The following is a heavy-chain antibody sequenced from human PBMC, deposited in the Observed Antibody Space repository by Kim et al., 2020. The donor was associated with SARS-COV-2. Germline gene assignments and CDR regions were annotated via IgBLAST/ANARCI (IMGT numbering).Heavy chain of an antibody. Sequence: SETLSLNCTVSGDSTSSFYWSWIRQPPGKALEWVASVFYRGSTNYNPSLQGRASISVDASNNQFSLRLTSVTAADTAVYYCARGGSYFEHWGQGPLVTVSS. D-gene: IGHD3-16*01. J-gene: IGHJ4*02. CDR3: ARGGSYFEH. CDR2: VFYRGST. V-gene: IGHV4-59*08. CDR1: GDSTSSFY.